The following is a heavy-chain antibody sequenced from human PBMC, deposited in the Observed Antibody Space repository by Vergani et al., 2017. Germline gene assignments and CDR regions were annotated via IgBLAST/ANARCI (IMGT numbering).Heavy chain of an antibody. V-gene: IGHV4-4*07. CDR3: ARDPRGYCSSTTCPLNDHGMDV. CDR2: IYTSGST. CDR1: GGSISSYY. J-gene: IGHJ6*02. D-gene: IGHD2-2*01. Sequence: QVQLQESGPGLVKPSETLSLTCTVSGGSISSYYWSWIRQPAGKGLEWIGRIYTSGSTNYNPSLKSRVTMSVDTSKNQFSLKLSSVTAADTAVYYCARDPRGYCSSTTCPLNDHGMDVWGQGTTVTVSS.